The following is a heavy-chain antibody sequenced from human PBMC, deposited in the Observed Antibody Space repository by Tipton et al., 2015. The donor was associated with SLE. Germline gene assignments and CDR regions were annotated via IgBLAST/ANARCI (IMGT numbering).Heavy chain of an antibody. CDR3: ARGRDKQDY. Sequence: TLSLTCTVSAGSISSISYSWGWIRQPPGKGLEWIGSIYYTGRTYYNPSLKSRVTISVDSSKNQFSLKLSSVTAADTAVYYCARGRDKQDYWGQGTLVTVSS. CDR2: IYYTGRT. D-gene: IGHD1/OR15-1a*01. CDR1: AGSISSISYS. J-gene: IGHJ4*02. V-gene: IGHV4-39*07.